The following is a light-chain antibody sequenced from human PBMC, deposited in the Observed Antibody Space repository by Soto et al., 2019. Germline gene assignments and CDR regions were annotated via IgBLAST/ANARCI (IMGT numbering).Light chain of an antibody. Sequence: EIVLTQSPGTLSLSPGERATLSCRASQSVRSNFLAWYQQTPGQAPRLLFYGASSRATGIPDRFSASGSGTDFTLTIRRLEPEDFAVYYCQQHGSSPYTFGQGTKLEIK. J-gene: IGKJ2*01. CDR2: GAS. V-gene: IGKV3-20*01. CDR3: QQHGSSPYT. CDR1: QSVRSNF.